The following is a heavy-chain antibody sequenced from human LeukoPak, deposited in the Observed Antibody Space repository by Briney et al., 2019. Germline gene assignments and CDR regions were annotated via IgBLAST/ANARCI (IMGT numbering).Heavy chain of an antibody. CDR3: ARDNYDTSAYYYYMDY. Sequence: SETLSLTCTVSGGSISTYYWSWIRQPAGKGLEWIGHIYTSGSTNYNPSLKSRVTMSVDTSKNQFSLKLSSVTAADTAVYYCARDNYDTSAYYYYMDYWGQGTLVTVSS. CDR1: GGSISTYY. D-gene: IGHD3-22*01. CDR2: IYTSGST. J-gene: IGHJ4*02. V-gene: IGHV4-4*07.